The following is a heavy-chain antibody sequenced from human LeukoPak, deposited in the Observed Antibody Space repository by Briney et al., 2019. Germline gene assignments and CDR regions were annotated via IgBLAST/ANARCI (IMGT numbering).Heavy chain of an antibody. CDR2: ISGSGGST. V-gene: IGHV3-23*01. D-gene: IGHD3-22*01. CDR3: AKAPQITMIVVVITIHWYFDL. J-gene: IGHJ2*01. CDR1: GFTFSSYA. Sequence: PGGSLRLSCAASGFTFSSYAMSWVRQAPGKELEWVSAISGSGGSTYYADSVKGRFTISRDNSKNTLYLQMNSLRAEDTAVYYCAKAPQITMIVVVITIHWYFDLWDRGTLVTVSS.